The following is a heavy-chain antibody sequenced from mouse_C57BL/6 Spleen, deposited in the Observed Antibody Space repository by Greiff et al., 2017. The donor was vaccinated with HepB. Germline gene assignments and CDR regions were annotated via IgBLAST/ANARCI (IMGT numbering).Heavy chain of an antibody. Sequence: VQLQQSGAELVKPGASVKISCKASGYAFSSYWMNWVKQRPGKGLEWIGQIYPGDGDTNYNGKFKGKATLTADKSSSTAYMQLSSLTSEDSAVYFCARLEARGYAMDYWGQGTSVTVSS. CDR2: IYPGDGDT. V-gene: IGHV1-80*01. D-gene: IGHD3-2*02. J-gene: IGHJ4*01. CDR3: ARLEARGYAMDY. CDR1: GYAFSSYW.